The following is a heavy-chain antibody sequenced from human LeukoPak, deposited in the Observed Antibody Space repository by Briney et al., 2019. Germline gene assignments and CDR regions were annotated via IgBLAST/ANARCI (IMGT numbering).Heavy chain of an antibody. CDR3: ARDRDYAFDY. D-gene: IGHD4-17*01. Sequence: GGSLRLSCVVSGFTFSGSAVHWVRQASGKGLEWVGRIRSKANNYATAYAASVKGRFTISRDDSKNTAYLQMNSLRDEDTAVYYCARDRDYAFDYWGQGTLVTVSS. CDR1: GFTFSGSA. CDR2: IRSKANNYAT. J-gene: IGHJ4*02. V-gene: IGHV3-73*01.